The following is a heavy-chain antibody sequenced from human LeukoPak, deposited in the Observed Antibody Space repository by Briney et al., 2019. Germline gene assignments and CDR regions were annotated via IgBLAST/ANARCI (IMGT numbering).Heavy chain of an antibody. D-gene: IGHD4-11*01. Sequence: SETLSLTCTVSGGSISSYYWSWIRQPPGKGLEWIGYIYYSGSTNYNPSLKSRVTISVDTSKNQFSLKLSFVTAADTAAYYCARDPTHGAVDIWGQGTMVTVSS. CDR3: ARDPTHGAVDI. J-gene: IGHJ3*02. V-gene: IGHV4-59*12. CDR2: IYYSGST. CDR1: GGSISSYY.